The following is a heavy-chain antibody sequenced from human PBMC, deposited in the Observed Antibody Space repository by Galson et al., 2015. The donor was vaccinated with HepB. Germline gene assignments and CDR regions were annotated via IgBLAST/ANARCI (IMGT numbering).Heavy chain of an antibody. CDR1: GGSISGYY. CDR3: SRGGNGVAFDI. D-gene: IGHD2-8*01. CDR2: LYNSGST. Sequence: LSLTCTVSGGSISGYYWSWIRQPPGKGLEWIGYLYNSGSTTYSPSRKSRVPISLDMSRNQFSLKLSYVTAADTAVYYCSRGGNGVAFDIWSQGTMVTVSS. J-gene: IGHJ3*02. V-gene: IGHV4-59*08.